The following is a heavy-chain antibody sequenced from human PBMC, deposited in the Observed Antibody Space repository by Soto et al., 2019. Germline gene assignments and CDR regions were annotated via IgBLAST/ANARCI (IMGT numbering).Heavy chain of an antibody. J-gene: IGHJ5*02. V-gene: IGHV4-39*01. CDR1: GGSISRSSYY. Sequence: QLQLQESGPGLLKPSETLSLTCTVSGGSISRSSYYWGWIRQPPGKGLEWIGSIYYSGSTYYNPSLKSRVTISVDTSKNQFSLKLSSVTAADTAVYYCARHQSHSSSYVDPWGQGTLVTVSS. CDR3: ARHQSHSSSYVDP. D-gene: IGHD6-13*01. CDR2: IYYSGST.